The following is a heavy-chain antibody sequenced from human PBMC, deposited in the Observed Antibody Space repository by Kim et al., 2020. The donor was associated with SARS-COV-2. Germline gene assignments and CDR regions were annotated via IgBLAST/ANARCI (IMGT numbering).Heavy chain of an antibody. CDR3: ARDSRITMVRGVSYYYY. J-gene: IGHJ6*01. D-gene: IGHD3-10*01. CDR1: GFTFSSYA. Sequence: GGSLRLSCAASGFTFSSYAMHWVRQAPGKGLEWVAVISYDGSNKYYADSVKGRFTISRDNSKNTLYLQMNSLRAEDTAVYYCARDSRITMVRGVSYYYY. V-gene: IGHV3-30*04. CDR2: ISYDGSNK.